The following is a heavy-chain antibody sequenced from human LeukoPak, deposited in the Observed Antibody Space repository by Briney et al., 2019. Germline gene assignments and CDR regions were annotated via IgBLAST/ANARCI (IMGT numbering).Heavy chain of an antibody. CDR2: INHSGST. CDR1: GGSFSCYY. J-gene: IGHJ4*02. V-gene: IGHV4-34*01. Sequence: SETLSLTCAVYGGSFSCYYWTWIRQPPGKGLEWIGEINHSGSTNYNPSLKSRVTISVDTSKNQFSLKLSSVTAADTAVYYCARDHGYNSPYYFDYWGQGTLVTVSS. D-gene: IGHD5-24*01. CDR3: ARDHGYNSPYYFDY.